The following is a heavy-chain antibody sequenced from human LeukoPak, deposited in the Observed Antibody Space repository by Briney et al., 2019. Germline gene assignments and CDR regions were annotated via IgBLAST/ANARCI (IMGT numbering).Heavy chain of an antibody. D-gene: IGHD2-2*01. J-gene: IGHJ5*01. V-gene: IGHV3-11*01. CDR3: AKDRHAPGRYCSSTSCFPFDS. CDR1: GFTFSDYY. CDR2: ISSSGSTI. Sequence: GGSLRLSCAASGFTFSDYYMSWIRQAPGKGLEWVSYISSSGSTIYYADSVKGRFTISRDNSKNTLYLQMNSLRAEDTALYYCAKDRHAPGRYCSSTSCFPFDSWGQGTLVTVSS.